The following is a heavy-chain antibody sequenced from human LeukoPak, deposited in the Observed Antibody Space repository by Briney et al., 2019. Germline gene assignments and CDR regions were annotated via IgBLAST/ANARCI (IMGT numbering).Heavy chain of an antibody. J-gene: IGHJ4*02. D-gene: IGHD2-21*01. Sequence: GGSLRLSCAVSGYTFSSHGMHWVRQAPGKGLEWVAAIWYDGSYKYYADSVKGRFTISRDNSKNMLYLQMDSLRAEDTALYYCARLWGSVSGYFDYWGQGTLVTVSS. CDR3: ARLWGSVSGYFDY. V-gene: IGHV3-33*01. CDR1: GYTFSSHG. CDR2: IWYDGSYK.